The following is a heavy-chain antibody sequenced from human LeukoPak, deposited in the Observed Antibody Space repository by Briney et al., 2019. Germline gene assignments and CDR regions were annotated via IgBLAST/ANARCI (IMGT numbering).Heavy chain of an antibody. V-gene: IGHV3-13*05. CDR1: GFTFSSYD. CDR3: ARADSSGWYFDY. CDR2: IGTAGDP. D-gene: IGHD6-19*01. J-gene: IGHJ4*02. Sequence: GGSLRLSCAASGFTFSSYDMHWVRQATGKGLEWVSAIGTAGDPYCPGSVKGRFTISRENAKNSLYLRMNSLRAGDTAVYYCARADSSGWYFDYWGQGTLVTVSS.